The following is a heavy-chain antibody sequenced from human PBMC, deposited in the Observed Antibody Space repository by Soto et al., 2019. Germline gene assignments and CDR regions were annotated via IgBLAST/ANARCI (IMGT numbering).Heavy chain of an antibody. J-gene: IGHJ4*02. Sequence: QVQLQESGPGLVKPSETLSLTCTVSGGSISSYYWSWIRQPPGKGLEWIGYIYYSGSTHYNPYLKSLVTTSVDTSKNLFSLLLSSVTAADTAVYYCARLCGRTFDYWGQGTLVTVSS. D-gene: IGHD2-21*01. CDR1: GGSISSYY. V-gene: IGHV4-59*08. CDR2: IYYSGST. CDR3: ARLCGRTFDY.